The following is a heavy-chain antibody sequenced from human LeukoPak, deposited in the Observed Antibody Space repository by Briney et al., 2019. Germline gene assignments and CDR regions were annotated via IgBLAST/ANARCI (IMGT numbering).Heavy chain of an antibody. CDR3: ARESIAAAGTWVLDY. V-gene: IGHV4-59*01. Sequence: SETLTLTCPVSGGSISSYYWSWIRQPPGKGLGWIGYIYYSGSTNYNPSLKSRVTISVDTSTNQSSLKLSSVTAADTAVYYCARESIAAAGTWVLDYWGQGTLVTVSS. D-gene: IGHD6-13*01. J-gene: IGHJ4*02. CDR2: IYYSGST. CDR1: GGSISSYY.